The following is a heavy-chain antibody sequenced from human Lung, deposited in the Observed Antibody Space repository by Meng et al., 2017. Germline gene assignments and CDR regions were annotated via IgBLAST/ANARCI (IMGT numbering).Heavy chain of an antibody. Sequence: GGSLRLSCAASGFTFSSYGMHWVRQAPGKGLEWVAVIWYDGSNKYYADSVKGRFTISRDNSKNTLYLQMNSLRAEDTAVYYCARDGQQLLPDDIFFYNWFDPWGQGTLVTVSS. V-gene: IGHV3-33*01. J-gene: IGHJ5*02. CDR2: IWYDGSNK. CDR3: ARDGQQLLPDDIFFYNWFDP. CDR1: GFTFSSYG. D-gene: IGHD6-13*01.